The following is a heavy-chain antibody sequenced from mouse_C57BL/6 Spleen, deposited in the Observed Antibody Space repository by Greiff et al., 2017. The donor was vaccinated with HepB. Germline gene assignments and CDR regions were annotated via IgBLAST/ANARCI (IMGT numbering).Heavy chain of an antibody. V-gene: IGHV5-17*01. CDR1: GFTFSDYG. D-gene: IGHD1-1*01. CDR2: ISSGSSTI. Sequence: EVQLVESGGGLVKPGGSLKLSCAASGFTFSDYGMHWVRQAPEKGLEWVAYISSGSSTIYYADTVKGRFTISRDNAKNTLFLQMTSLGSEDTAMYYCARREAAWCSNYWYFDVWGTGTTVTVAS. J-gene: IGHJ1*03. CDR3: ARREAAWCSNYWYFDV.